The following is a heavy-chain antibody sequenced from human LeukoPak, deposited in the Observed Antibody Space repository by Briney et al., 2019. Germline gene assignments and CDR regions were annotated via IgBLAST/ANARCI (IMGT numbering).Heavy chain of an antibody. V-gene: IGHV3-7*01. J-gene: IGHJ4*02. CDR3: ARLPNYYDSSGYYY. CDR1: GFTFSSYW. CDR2: VNQDGSEK. Sequence: GGSLRLSCAASGFTFSSYWMSWVRQAPGKGLEWVANVNQDGSEKYYVDSVKGRFTISRDNAKNSLYLQMNSLRAEDTAVYYCARLPNYYDSSGYYYWGQGTLVIVSS. D-gene: IGHD3-22*01.